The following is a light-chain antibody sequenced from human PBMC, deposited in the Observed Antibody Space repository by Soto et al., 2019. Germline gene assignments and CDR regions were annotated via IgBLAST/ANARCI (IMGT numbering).Light chain of an antibody. Sequence: QSVLTQPASVAGSPGQSITISCTGTSSDVGLYNLVSWYQQHPGKAPKFMIYGVTNRPSGVSNRFSGSKTGNTASLTISGLQAEDEADYYCFSHRGGDSHVFGTGTKLTVL. CDR3: FSHRGGDSHV. CDR1: SSDVGLYNL. CDR2: GVT. J-gene: IGLJ1*01. V-gene: IGLV2-23*02.